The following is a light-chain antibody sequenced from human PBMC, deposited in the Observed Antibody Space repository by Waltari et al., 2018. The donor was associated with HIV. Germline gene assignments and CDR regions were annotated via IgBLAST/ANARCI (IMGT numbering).Light chain of an antibody. CDR1: ISDIGSYNL. CDR3: CSYAGGRVFVL. V-gene: IGLV2-23*02. J-gene: IGLJ2*01. CDR2: EVS. Sequence: QSALTQPASVSGSPGQSITISSTGTISDIGSYNLVSWYPQYPGRAPKLIIYEVSKRPSGVSDRFSGSKSGNRASLTVAGLKVEDEADYYCCSYAGGRVFVLFGGGTRLTV.